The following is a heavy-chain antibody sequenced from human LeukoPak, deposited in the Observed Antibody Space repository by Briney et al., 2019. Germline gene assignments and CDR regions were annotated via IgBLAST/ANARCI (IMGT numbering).Heavy chain of an antibody. J-gene: IGHJ4*02. CDR2: LTNSGGSGVVT. Sequence: PGGSLRLSCAASGFTFSTYAVSWVRQAPGKGLEWVSALTNSGGSGVVTYYADSVKGRFIISRDNSKSTLYLQLSSLRAEDTAVYYCAKAMSTDHYDSRGFYRVDFDSWGQGTLVTVSS. D-gene: IGHD3-22*01. V-gene: IGHV3-23*01. CDR1: GFTFSTYA. CDR3: AKAMSTDHYDSRGFYRVDFDS.